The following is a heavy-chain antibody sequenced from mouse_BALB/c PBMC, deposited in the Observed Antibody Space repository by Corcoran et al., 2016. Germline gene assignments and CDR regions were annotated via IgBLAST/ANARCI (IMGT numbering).Heavy chain of an antibody. J-gene: IGHJ1*01. CDR2: INPYNGAT. D-gene: IGHD2-4*01. CDR1: GYSFTGYY. V-gene: IGHV1-26*01. CDR3: ARDYDYWYFDV. Sequence: EVQLQQSGPELAKPGASVKISCKASGYSFTGYYMHWVKQSHVKSLEWIGRINPYNGATSYNQNFKDKASLTVDKSSSTAYMELHSLTSEDSAVYYCARDYDYWYFDVWGAGTTVTVSS.